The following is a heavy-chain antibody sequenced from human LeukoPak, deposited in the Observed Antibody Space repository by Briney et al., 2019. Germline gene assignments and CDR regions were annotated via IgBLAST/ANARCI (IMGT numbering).Heavy chain of an antibody. J-gene: IGHJ6*02. V-gene: IGHV1-69*05. CDR2: IIAIFGTA. Sequence: GASVKVSCKASGGTFSSYAISWVRQAPGQWLEWMGGIIAIFGTANYAQKFQGRVTMTTDTSTSTAYMELRSLRSDDTAVYYCARDGIEYGSGNFYSNGMDVWGQGTTVTVSS. CDR3: ARDGIEYGSGNFYSNGMDV. D-gene: IGHD3-10*01. CDR1: GGTFSSYA.